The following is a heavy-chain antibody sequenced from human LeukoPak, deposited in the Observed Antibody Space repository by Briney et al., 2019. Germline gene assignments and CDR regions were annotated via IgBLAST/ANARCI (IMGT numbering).Heavy chain of an antibody. J-gene: IGHJ6*04. D-gene: IGHD2-15*01. CDR3: ARDIEGSGGYCSGGSCFYGMDV. Sequence: GPSVKVSFKASGGPFSSYAIRWVRPAPGRGLEWMGGLIPIFGTANYTQKFQGRVTITADKSTSTAYMELSSLRSEDTAVYYCARDIEGSGGYCSGGSCFYGMDVWGKGTTVTVSS. CDR2: LIPIFGTA. CDR1: GGPFSSYA. V-gene: IGHV1-69*06.